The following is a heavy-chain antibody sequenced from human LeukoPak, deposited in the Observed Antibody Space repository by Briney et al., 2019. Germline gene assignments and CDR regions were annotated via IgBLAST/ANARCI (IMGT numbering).Heavy chain of an antibody. CDR3: ARELVGAVKGAFDI. CDR1: GYTFTSYY. D-gene: IGHD1-26*01. V-gene: IGHV1-46*01. CDR2: INPSGGST. J-gene: IGHJ3*02. Sequence: ASVKVACKASGYTFTSYYMHWVRQAPGQGLEWMGIINPSGGSTSYAQKVEGRVTMTRDTSTSTVYMELSSLRSEDTAVYYCARELVGAVKGAFDIWGQGTMVTVSS.